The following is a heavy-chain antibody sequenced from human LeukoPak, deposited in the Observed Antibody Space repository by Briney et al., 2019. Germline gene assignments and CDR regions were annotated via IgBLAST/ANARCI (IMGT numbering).Heavy chain of an antibody. CDR2: MYYSGST. Sequence: SETLSLTCTVSGGSITNSYWSWIRQPPGEGLEWIGSMYYSGSTYYNPSLKSRVTISVDTSKNQFSLNLSSVTAADTAVYYCAKHLQYSSTWYYAFDIWGQGTMVTVSS. V-gene: IGHV4-39*07. J-gene: IGHJ3*02. D-gene: IGHD6-13*01. CDR3: AKHLQYSSTWYYAFDI. CDR1: GGSITNSY.